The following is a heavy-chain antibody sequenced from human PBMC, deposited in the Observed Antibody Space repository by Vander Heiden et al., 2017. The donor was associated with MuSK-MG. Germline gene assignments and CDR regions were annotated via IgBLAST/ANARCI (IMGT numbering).Heavy chain of an antibody. Sequence: QVQLQESCPGLVKPSQTLSLTCTVSGGSISSGDDYSSWIRQPPGKCLEWIGYIYYSGSTYYNPSLKSRVTISVDASKNQFSLKLSSVTAADTAVYYCASSTSFWCGYYEGRAGWFDPWGQGTLVTVSS. V-gene: IGHV4-30-4*08. CDR3: ASSTSFWCGYYEGRAGWFDP. D-gene: IGHD3-3*01. CDR1: GGSISSGDDY. CDR2: IYYSGST. J-gene: IGHJ5*02.